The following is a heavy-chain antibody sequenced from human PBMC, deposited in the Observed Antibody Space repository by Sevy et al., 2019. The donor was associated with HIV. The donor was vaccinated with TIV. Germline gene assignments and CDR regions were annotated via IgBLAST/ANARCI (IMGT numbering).Heavy chain of an antibody. CDR3: STDNRLNWIREGLDY. Sequence: GGSLRLSCAASGFSFSNAWMSWVRQVPGKGLEWVGRIESKTEYGGLHYAAPVKDRFIISRDDSKNTLYLQMNSLKIDDTAVYYCSTDNRLNWIREGLDYWGQGTLVTVSS. CDR1: GFSFSNAW. D-gene: IGHD3-10*01. J-gene: IGHJ4*02. V-gene: IGHV3-15*04. CDR2: IESKTEYGGL.